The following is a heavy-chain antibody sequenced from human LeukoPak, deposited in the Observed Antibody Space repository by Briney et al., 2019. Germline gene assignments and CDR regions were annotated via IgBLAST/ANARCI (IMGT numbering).Heavy chain of an antibody. CDR3: AIGPYDSSGKGRVDY. V-gene: IGHV4-39*07. CDR1: GGSISSSSYY. J-gene: IGHJ4*02. D-gene: IGHD3-22*01. Sequence: SETLSLTCTVSGGSISSSSYYWSWIRQPPGKGLEWIGEINHSGSTNYNPSLKSRVTISVDTSKNQFSLKLSSVTAADTAVYYCAIGPYDSSGKGRVDYWGQGTLVTVSS. CDR2: INHSGST.